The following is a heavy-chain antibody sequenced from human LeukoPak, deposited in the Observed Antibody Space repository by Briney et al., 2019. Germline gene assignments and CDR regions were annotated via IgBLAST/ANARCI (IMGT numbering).Heavy chain of an antibody. CDR2: IYSGGST. J-gene: IGHJ6*02. V-gene: IGHV3-66*01. D-gene: IGHD3-10*01. Sequence: GGSLRLSCAASGFTVSSNYMSWVRQAPGKGLEWVSVIYSGGSTYYADSVKGRFTISRDNSKDTLYLQMNSLRAEDTAVYYCARDQRGRGSYYYYGMDVWGQGTTVTVSS. CDR1: GFTVSSNY. CDR3: ARDQRGRGSYYYYGMDV.